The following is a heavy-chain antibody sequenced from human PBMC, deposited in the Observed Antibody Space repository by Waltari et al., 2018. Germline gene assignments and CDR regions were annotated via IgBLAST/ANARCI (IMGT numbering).Heavy chain of an antibody. CDR1: GRSIDTPQHY. CDR2: ISYAGTT. V-gene: IGHV4-39*01. Sequence: LQLQESGPGPVKPSETRALTCSVSGRSIDTPQHYSSWIRQRPGQGLEWMGTISYAGTTSTNPCLRSRLTMSRDTSKNQLALTLGATNAADTAVYYCATYMGAAVGTAAFEVWGQGTMVTDSS. J-gene: IGHJ3*01. D-gene: IGHD1-1*01. CDR3: ATYMGAAVGTAAFEV.